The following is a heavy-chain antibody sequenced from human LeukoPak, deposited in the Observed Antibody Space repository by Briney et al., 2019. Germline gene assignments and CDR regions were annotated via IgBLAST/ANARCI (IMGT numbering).Heavy chain of an antibody. CDR1: GGSISSFY. J-gene: IGHJ3*02. V-gene: IGHV4-4*07. Sequence: SETLSLTCTVSGGSISSFYWSWIRQPAGKGLEWIGRIYTSGSTNYNPSLKSRVTISVDTSKNQFSLKLSSVTAADTAVYYCARGGNYYDSRGPNAFDIWGQGTMVTVSS. CDR2: IYTSGST. CDR3: ARGGNYYDSRGPNAFDI. D-gene: IGHD3-22*01.